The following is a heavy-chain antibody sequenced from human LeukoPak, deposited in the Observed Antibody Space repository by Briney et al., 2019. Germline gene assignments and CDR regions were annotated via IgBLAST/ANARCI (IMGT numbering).Heavy chain of an antibody. Sequence: GRSLRLSCAASGFTFSSYGMHWVRQAPGKGLEWVAVIWYDGSNKYYADSVKGRFTISRDNSKNTLYLQMNSLRAEDTAVYYCARGEEQLVHFDCWGQGTLVTVSS. J-gene: IGHJ4*02. V-gene: IGHV3-33*01. CDR3: ARGEEQLVHFDC. CDR1: GFTFSSYG. D-gene: IGHD6-6*01. CDR2: IWYDGSNK.